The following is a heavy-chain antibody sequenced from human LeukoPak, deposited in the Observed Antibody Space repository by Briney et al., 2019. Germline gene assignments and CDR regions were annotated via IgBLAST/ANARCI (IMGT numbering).Heavy chain of an antibody. J-gene: IGHJ6*03. V-gene: IGHV3-21*01. CDR1: GFTFSSYG. CDR2: ITSSSTYM. Sequence: GGTLRLSCAASGFTFSSYGMSWVRQVPGKGLEWVSSITSSSTYMFYADSVKGRFTISRDNAQNSLYLQINSLRAEDTAVYYCARDPYSGRYGDYYYYYMDVWGKGTTVTISS. D-gene: IGHD1-26*01. CDR3: ARDPYSGRYGDYYYYYMDV.